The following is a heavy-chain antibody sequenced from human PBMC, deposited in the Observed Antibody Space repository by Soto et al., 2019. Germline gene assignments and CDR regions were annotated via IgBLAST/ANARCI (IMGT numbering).Heavy chain of an antibody. J-gene: IGHJ5*02. Sequence: QLQLQESGPGLVEPSETLSLTCTVSSGSISSTIYSWDWIRQPPGKGLEWIGSIFYSGSTYYNPSLKSRVTISVDTSKNQFSLTLTSVPAADTAVYYGARQCRGVTCHWFVPWGQGTLVTVSS. CDR2: IFYSGST. V-gene: IGHV4-39*01. D-gene: IGHD2-15*01. CDR1: SGSISSTIYS. CDR3: ARQCRGVTCHWFVP.